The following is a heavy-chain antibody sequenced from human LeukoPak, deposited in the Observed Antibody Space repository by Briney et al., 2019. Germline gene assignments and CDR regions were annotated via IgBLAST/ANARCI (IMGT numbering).Heavy chain of an antibody. D-gene: IGHD3-3*02. Sequence: SETLSLTCAVYGGSFSGYYWSWIRQPPGKGLEWVGEINHRRSSNYNPALKSRGTMSVGTSKNQFSLHLMCVTAADTAADYLCGGQLCSGYFIWGQRTLVTVSS. CDR3: CGGQLCSGYFI. CDR1: GGSFSGYY. V-gene: IGHV4-34*01. CDR2: INHRRSS. J-gene: IGHJ4*02.